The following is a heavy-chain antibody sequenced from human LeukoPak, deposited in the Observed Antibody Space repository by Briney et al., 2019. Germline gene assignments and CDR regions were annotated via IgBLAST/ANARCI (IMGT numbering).Heavy chain of an antibody. J-gene: IGHJ4*02. V-gene: IGHV4-61*01. CDR1: GGSVSSGSHY. D-gene: IGHD5-24*01. CDR3: ARAGPRDGYNYPPFDY. Sequence: SETLSLTCTVSGGSVSSGSHYWSWIRQPPGKGLEWIGYIYYSGSTNYNPSLKSRVTISVDTSKNQFSLKLSSVTAADTAVYYCARAGPRDGYNYPPFDYWGQGTLVTVSS. CDR2: IYYSGST.